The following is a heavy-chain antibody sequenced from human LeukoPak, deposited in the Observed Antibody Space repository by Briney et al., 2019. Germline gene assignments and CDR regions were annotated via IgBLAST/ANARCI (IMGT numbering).Heavy chain of an antibody. V-gene: IGHV3-30*18. CDR1: GFIFSSYG. CDR3: ANADSSATQGVDY. J-gene: IGHJ4*02. CDR2: ISYDGSNK. D-gene: IGHD3-22*01. Sequence: PGGSLRLSCAASGFIFSSYGMHWVRQAPGKGLEWVAVISYDGSNKYYADSVKGRFTISRDNSKNTLYLQMNSLRAEDTAVYYCANADSSATQGVDYWGQGTLVTVSS.